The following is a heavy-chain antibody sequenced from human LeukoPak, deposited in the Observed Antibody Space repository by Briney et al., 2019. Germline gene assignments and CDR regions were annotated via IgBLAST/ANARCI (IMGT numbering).Heavy chain of an antibody. Sequence: SQTLSLTCTVSGDSISSGGYYWSWIRQHPGKGLEWIGYISHSGTTYYSPSLKSRLTISMDTSKNQFSLRLSSLTAADTAVYYCARDVVVTSSPDAFDIWGQGTMVTVSS. V-gene: IGHV4-31*03. J-gene: IGHJ3*02. CDR1: GDSISSGGYY. CDR3: ARDVVVTSSPDAFDI. CDR2: ISHSGTT. D-gene: IGHD2-15*01.